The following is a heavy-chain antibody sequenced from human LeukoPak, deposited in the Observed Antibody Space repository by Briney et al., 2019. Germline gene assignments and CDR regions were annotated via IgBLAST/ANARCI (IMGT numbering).Heavy chain of an antibody. V-gene: IGHV1-69*13. CDR2: TIPIFGTA. Sequence: SVKVSCKASGGTFSSYAISWVRQAPGQGLEWMGGTIPIFGTANYAQKFQGRVTITADESTSTAYMELSSLRSEDTAVYYCARDLGRGYCSSTSCYGYYDYWGQGTLVTVSS. CDR3: ARDLGRGYCSSTSCYGYYDY. J-gene: IGHJ4*02. CDR1: GGTFSSYA. D-gene: IGHD2-2*01.